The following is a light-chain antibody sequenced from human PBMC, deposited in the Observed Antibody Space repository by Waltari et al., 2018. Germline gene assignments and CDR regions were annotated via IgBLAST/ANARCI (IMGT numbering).Light chain of an antibody. Sequence: QSVLTQAPSVSGAPGQRVTISCTGGDSNIEPFGVNWYQPLPGRVPKLIIYENTNRPSGVPDRFSGSKSGTSASLAIDGLQPEDEGDYYCQSYDNSLRGSVLFGGGTKVTV. CDR3: QSYDNSLRGSVL. CDR1: DSNIEPFG. J-gene: IGLJ3*02. V-gene: IGLV1-40*01. CDR2: ENT.